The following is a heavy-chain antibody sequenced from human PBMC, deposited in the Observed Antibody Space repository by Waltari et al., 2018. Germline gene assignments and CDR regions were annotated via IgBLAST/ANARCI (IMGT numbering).Heavy chain of an antibody. CDR3: SRGKYSSGWYGRY. J-gene: IGHJ4*02. CDR1: GFTFGASA. D-gene: IGHD6-19*01. V-gene: IGHV3-49*03. Sequence: EVQLVESGGGLVQPGRSLRLSCTASGFTFGASAMNWYRPAPGKGLEWVGFIRTKAYGGTTEYAASVKGRFIISRDDSKSIAYLQMNSLKTEDTAVYYCSRGKYSSGWYGRYWGQGTLVTVSS. CDR2: IRTKAYGGTT.